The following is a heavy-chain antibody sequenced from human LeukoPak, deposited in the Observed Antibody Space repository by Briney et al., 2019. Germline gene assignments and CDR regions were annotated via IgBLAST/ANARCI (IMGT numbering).Heavy chain of an antibody. D-gene: IGHD3-10*01. J-gene: IGHJ5*02. V-gene: IGHV1-69*13. CDR2: IIPIFDTA. Sequence: ASVKVSCKASGGTFSSYALSWVRQAPGQGLEWMGGIIPIFDTANYAQKFQDRVTITADESTSTAYMELSSLRSEDTAVYYCARGRLWFGELFHWFDPWGQGTLVTVSS. CDR3: ARGRLWFGELFHWFDP. CDR1: GGTFSSYA.